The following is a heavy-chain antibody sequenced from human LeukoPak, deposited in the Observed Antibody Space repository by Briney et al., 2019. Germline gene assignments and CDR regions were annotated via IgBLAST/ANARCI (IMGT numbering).Heavy chain of an antibody. CDR3: ARVRYCTSTTCRGAFDI. J-gene: IGHJ3*02. CDR1: GFTFSDHY. D-gene: IGHD2-2*01. V-gene: IGHV3-72*01. Sequence: GGSLRLSCAASGFTFSDHYMDWVRQAPGKGLEWVGRARNKGNSYATEYAASVKGRFAIPREDSENSLYLQMNSLRTEDTAVYYCARVRYCTSTTCRGAFDIWGQGTMVTVSS. CDR2: ARNKGNSYAT.